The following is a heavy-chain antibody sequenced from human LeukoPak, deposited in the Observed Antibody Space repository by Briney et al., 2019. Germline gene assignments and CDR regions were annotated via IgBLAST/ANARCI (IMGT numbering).Heavy chain of an antibody. CDR2: ISGSGGST. V-gene: IGHV3-23*01. J-gene: IGHJ6*03. Sequence: QPGGSLRLSCAASGFTFSSYAMSWVRQAPGKGLEWVSAISGSGGSTYYADSVKGRFTISRDNSKNTLYLQMNSLRAEDTAVYYCAKDTEKVHYYYYYYMDVWGKGTTVTVSS. CDR3: AKDTEKVHYYYYYYMDV. CDR1: GFTFSSYA.